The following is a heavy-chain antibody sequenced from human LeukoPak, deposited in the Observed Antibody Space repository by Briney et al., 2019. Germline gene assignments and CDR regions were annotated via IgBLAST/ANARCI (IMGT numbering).Heavy chain of an antibody. CDR2: SNEDGSTT. V-gene: IGHV3-74*01. Sequence: PGGSLRLSYAASGFTFSSNWMHWVRQAPGKGLVWVSRSNEDGSTTNYADSVKGRFTISRDNAKNTLYLQMNSLTAEDTAVYYCVRDLGGRSGHWGQGTLVTVSS. J-gene: IGHJ4*02. CDR1: GFTFSSNW. CDR3: VRDLGGRSGH. D-gene: IGHD1-26*01.